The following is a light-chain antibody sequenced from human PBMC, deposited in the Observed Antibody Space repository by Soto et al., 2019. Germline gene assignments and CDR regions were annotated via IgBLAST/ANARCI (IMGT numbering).Light chain of an antibody. J-gene: IGKJ1*01. CDR1: QSVSSSS. Sequence: IVLTQLPDTLSVSRGERATLSCRSSQSVSSSSLAWYQQKPGQAPRLLIYGASSRATGIPDRFSGSGSGTDFTLTISGLEPEDSAVYYCQQYGNSRGTFGQGTKVDIK. CDR2: GAS. V-gene: IGKV3-20*01. CDR3: QQYGNSRGT.